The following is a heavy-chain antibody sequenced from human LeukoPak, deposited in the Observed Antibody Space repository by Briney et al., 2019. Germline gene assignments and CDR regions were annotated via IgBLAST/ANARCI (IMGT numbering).Heavy chain of an antibody. CDR1: GGSISSSSYY. V-gene: IGHV4-61*01. CDR2: IYYSGST. Sequence: KSSETLSLTCTVSGGSISSSSYYWSWIRQPPGKGLEWIGYIYYSGSTNYNPSLKSRVTISVDTSKNQFSLKLSSVTAADTAVYYCARAPPGIAVDFDIWGQGTMVTVSS. CDR3: ARAPPGIAVDFDI. J-gene: IGHJ3*02. D-gene: IGHD6-19*01.